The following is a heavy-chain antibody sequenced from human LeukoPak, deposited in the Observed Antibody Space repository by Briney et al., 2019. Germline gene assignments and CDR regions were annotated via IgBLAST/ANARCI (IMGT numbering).Heavy chain of an antibody. CDR2: INHSGST. D-gene: IGHD1-7*01. CDR3: ARARYNWNYEYYYYYMDV. V-gene: IGHV4-34*01. Sequence: SETLSLTRAVYGGSFSGYYWSWIRQPPGKGLEWIGEINHSGSTNYNPSLKSRVTISVDTSKNQFSLKLSSVTAADTAVYYCARARYNWNYEYYYYYMDVWGKGTTVTVSS. J-gene: IGHJ6*03. CDR1: GGSFSGYY.